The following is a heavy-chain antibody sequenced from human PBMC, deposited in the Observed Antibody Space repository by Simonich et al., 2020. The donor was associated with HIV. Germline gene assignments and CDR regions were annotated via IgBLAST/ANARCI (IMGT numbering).Heavy chain of an antibody. CDR3: ARDHTTVTCFDY. CDR1: GFTFSSYT. V-gene: IGHV3-21*01. J-gene: IGHJ4*02. D-gene: IGHD4-17*01. Sequence: EVQLVESGGGLVKPGGSLRLSCAASGFTFSSYTMNWVRQAPGKGLEWVSSMSSRSSYIYYADSVRVRFTISRDNAKNSLYLQMNSLRAEDTAVYYCARDHTTVTCFDYWGQGTLVTVSS. CDR2: MSSRSSYI.